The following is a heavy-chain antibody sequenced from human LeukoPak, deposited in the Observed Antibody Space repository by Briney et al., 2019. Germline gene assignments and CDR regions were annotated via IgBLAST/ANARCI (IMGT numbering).Heavy chain of an antibody. CDR2: IIPIFGTA. CDR1: GGTFSSYA. V-gene: IGHV1-69*13. Sequence: SVKVSCKASGGTFSSYAISWVRQAPGQGLEWMGGIIPIFGTANYAQKFQGRVTITADESTSTAYMELSSLRSEDTAVYYCSTVEAAAGNPFDYWGQGTLVAVSS. CDR3: STVEAAAGNPFDY. J-gene: IGHJ4*02. D-gene: IGHD6-13*01.